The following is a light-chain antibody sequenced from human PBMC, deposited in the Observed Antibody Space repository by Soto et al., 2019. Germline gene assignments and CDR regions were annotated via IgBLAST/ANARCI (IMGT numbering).Light chain of an antibody. J-gene: IGKJ1*01. CDR3: QQYKSDSRT. Sequence: DIQMTQSPSTLSASVGDRVTITCRASQSIDIWLAWFQQKPGKAPKLLISQASSLESGVPSRFSGSGSETEFTLTISSLQPDDFVTYYCQQYKSDSRTFGQGTKVEIK. CDR1: QSIDIW. V-gene: IGKV1-5*03. CDR2: QAS.